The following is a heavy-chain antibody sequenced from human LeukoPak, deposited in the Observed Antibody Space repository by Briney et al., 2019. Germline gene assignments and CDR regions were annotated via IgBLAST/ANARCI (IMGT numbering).Heavy chain of an antibody. D-gene: IGHD1-26*01. J-gene: IGHJ4*02. CDR1: GYSFSNYW. CDR3: ARLEHSASHHYFDS. V-gene: IGHV5-51*01. Sequence: GESLKISCKGSGYSFSNYWIAWVRQMPGKGLEWMGIIYIGDSDTRYSPSFQGQVTISADKSISTAYVQWSSLKASDTAMYYCARLEHSASHHYFDSWGQGTLLTVSS. CDR2: IYIGDSDT.